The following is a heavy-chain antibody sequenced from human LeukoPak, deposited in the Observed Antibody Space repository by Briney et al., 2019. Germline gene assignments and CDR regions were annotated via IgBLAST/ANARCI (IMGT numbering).Heavy chain of an antibody. D-gene: IGHD1-7*01. CDR1: GGTFSSYA. CDR2: IIPIFGTA. J-gene: IGHJ3*02. V-gene: IGHV1-69*05. Sequence: GASVKVSCKASGGTFSSYAISWVRQAPGQGLEWMGGIIPIFGTANYAQKFQGRVTMTTDTSTSTAYMELRSLRSDDTAVYYCARDGVVTGTTIFGIWGQGTMVTVSS. CDR3: ARDGVVTGTTIFGI.